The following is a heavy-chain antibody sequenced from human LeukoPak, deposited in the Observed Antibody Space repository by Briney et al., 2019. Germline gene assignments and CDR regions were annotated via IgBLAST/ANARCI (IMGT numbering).Heavy chain of an antibody. Sequence: GASVKVSFKASGYTFTSYAISWVRQAPGQGLEWMGRIIPILGIANYAQKFQGRVTITADKSTSTAYMELSSLRSEDTAVFYCARDAYSSGWYEFDYWGQGTLVTVSS. J-gene: IGHJ4*02. D-gene: IGHD6-19*01. V-gene: IGHV1-69*04. CDR3: ARDAYSSGWYEFDY. CDR1: GYTFTSYA. CDR2: IIPILGIA.